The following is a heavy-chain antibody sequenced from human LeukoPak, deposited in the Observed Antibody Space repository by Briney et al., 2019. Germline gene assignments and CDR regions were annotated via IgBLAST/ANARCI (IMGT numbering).Heavy chain of an antibody. J-gene: IGHJ4*02. CDR3: ARAMGYSSGWYPLDY. V-gene: IGHV1-69*13. D-gene: IGHD6-13*01. CDR2: IIPIFDTA. CDR1: GGTFSNYG. Sequence: SVKVSCKASGGTFSNYGISWVRQAPGQGLEWMGGIIPIFDTATYAQKFQGRVTITADESMSTVCMELSSLRSEDTAVYYCARAMGYSSGWYPLDYWGRGTLVSVSS.